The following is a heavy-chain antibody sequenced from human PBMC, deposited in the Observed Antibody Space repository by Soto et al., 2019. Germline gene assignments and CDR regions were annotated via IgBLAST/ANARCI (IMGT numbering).Heavy chain of an antibody. CDR2: INPNSGGT. CDR1: GYTFTGYY. CDR3: ARELPGTTTVRVLYYFDY. V-gene: IGHV1-2*02. J-gene: IGHJ4*02. D-gene: IGHD3-10*01. Sequence: VASVKVSCKASGYTFTGYYMHWVRQAPGQGLEWMGWINPNSGGTNYAQKFQGRVTMTRDTSISTAYMELSRLRSDGTAVYYCARELPGTTTVRVLYYFDYWGQGTMVTVSS.